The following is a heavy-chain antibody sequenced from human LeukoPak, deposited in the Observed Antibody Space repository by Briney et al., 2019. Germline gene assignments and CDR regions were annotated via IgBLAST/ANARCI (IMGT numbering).Heavy chain of an antibody. CDR2: IYYSGST. V-gene: IGHV4-39*07. CDR1: GRSMSSSSYY. CDR3: ARDARYDSSFDY. D-gene: IGHD3-22*01. Sequence: PSETLSLTCTLSGRSMSSSSYYWAWLRRPPGKGLEWFGSIYYSGSTYYNPSLKSRVTISVDTSKNQFSLKLSSVTAADTAVYYCARDARYDSSFDYWGQGTLVTVSS. J-gene: IGHJ4*02.